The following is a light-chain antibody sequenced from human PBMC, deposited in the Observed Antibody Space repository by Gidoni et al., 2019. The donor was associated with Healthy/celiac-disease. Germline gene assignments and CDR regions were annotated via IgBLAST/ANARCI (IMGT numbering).Light chain of an antibody. CDR3: QQYNNWPPKKLT. Sequence: EIVMTQSPATLSVSPGERATLSCRASQSVSSNLAWYQQKPGQAPRLLIYVASTRATGIPARFSGSGSGTEFTLTISSLQSEDFAVYYCQQYNNWPPKKLTFGGGTKVEIK. CDR1: QSVSSN. CDR2: VAS. V-gene: IGKV3-15*01. J-gene: IGKJ4*01.